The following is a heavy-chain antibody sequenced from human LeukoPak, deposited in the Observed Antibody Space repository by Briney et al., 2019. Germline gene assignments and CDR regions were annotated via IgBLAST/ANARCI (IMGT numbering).Heavy chain of an antibody. CDR2: ISAYNGNT. CDR1: GYTFTSYA. D-gene: IGHD3-9*01. J-gene: IGHJ3*02. CDR3: ARGYYDILTGYFDAFDI. Sequence: ASVKVSCKASGYTFTSYAMHWVRQAPGQRLEWMGWISAYNGNTNYAQKLQGRVTMTTDTSTSTAYMELRSLRSDDTAVYYCARGYYDILTGYFDAFDIWGQGTMVTVSS. V-gene: IGHV1-18*01.